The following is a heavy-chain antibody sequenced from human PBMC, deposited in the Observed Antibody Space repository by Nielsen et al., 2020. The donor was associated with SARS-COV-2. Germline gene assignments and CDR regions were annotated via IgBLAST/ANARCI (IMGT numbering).Heavy chain of an antibody. CDR3: ARSYYDFWSGYYGGNWFDP. V-gene: IGHV4-39*01. CDR2: IYYSGST. J-gene: IGHJ5*02. D-gene: IGHD3-3*01. CDR1: GGSISSSSYY. Sequence: SETLSLTCTVAGGSISSSSYYWGWIRQPPGKGLEWIGSIYYSGSTYYNPSLKSRVTISVDTSKNQFSLKLSSVTAADTAVYYCARSYYDFWSGYYGGNWFDPWGQGTLVTVSS.